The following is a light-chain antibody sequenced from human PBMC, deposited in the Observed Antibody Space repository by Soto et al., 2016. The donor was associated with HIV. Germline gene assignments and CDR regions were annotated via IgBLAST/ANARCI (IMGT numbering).Light chain of an antibody. Sequence: SSELTQDPAVSVALGQTVRITCQGDSLRSYYASWYQQKPGQAPVLVIYDKNNRPSGIPDRFSGSSSGNTASLTITGAQAEDEADYYCNSRDSVGVVFGGGTKLTVL. J-gene: IGLJ2*01. CDR3: NSRDSVGVV. V-gene: IGLV3-19*01. CDR2: DKN. CDR1: SLRSYY.